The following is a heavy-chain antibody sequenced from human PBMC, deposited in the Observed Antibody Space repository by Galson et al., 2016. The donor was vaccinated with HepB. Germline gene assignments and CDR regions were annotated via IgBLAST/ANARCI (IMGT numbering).Heavy chain of an antibody. J-gene: IGHJ4*02. CDR1: GGSFDDYY. CDR3: ARGRTMSV. V-gene: IGHV4-34*01. Sequence: ETLSLTCAVYGGSFDDYYWCWVRQSPGKGLEWIGEINHRGLTSYNPSIKSGVTLTLDTSKSQFSLTMTSVTAADTAVYSCARGRTMSVWGQGTLVTVSS. CDR2: INHRGLT. D-gene: IGHD1-1*01.